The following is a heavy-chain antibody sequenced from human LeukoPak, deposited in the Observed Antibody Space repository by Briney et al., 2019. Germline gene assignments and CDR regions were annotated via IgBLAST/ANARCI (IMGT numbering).Heavy chain of an antibody. CDR2: MNPNSGNT. Sequence: SVKVSCKASGYTFTSYDINWVRQATGQGLEWMGWMNPNSGNTGYAQKFQGRVTMTRNTSISTAYMKLSSLRSEDTAVYYCARRRMIVPGSWFDPWGQGTLVTVSS. D-gene: IGHD3-22*01. CDR1: GYTFTSYD. CDR3: ARRRMIVPGSWFDP. J-gene: IGHJ5*02. V-gene: IGHV1-8*01.